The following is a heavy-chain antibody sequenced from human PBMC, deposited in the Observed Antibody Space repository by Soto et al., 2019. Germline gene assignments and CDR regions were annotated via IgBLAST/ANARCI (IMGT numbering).Heavy chain of an antibody. CDR3: ARGGLPTGRN. Sequence: QVQLVQSGAEVKKPGASLKVSCKASGSPLPSYVFTGVRQPIGQGLEGMGWMNPTSGKTGYAQKFQGRVTMTRNTSISTAYMELSSLRSEDTAVYYCARGGLPTGRNWGQGTLVTVSS. J-gene: IGHJ4*02. CDR1: GSPLPSYV. V-gene: IGHV1-8*01. CDR2: MNPTSGKT. D-gene: IGHD3-16*01.